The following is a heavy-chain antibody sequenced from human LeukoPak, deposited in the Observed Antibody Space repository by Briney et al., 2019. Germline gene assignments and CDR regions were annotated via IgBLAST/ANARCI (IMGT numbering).Heavy chain of an antibody. CDR3: AREGYYDSSGYYPPAYYFDY. V-gene: IGHV1-69*04. CDR1: GGTFSSYA. Sequence: SVKVSCKASGGTFSSYAISWVRQAPGQGLEWMGRIIPIFGIANYAQKFQGRITITADKSTSTAYMELSSLRSEDTAVYYCAREGYYDSSGYYPPAYYFDYWGQGTLVTVSS. J-gene: IGHJ4*02. D-gene: IGHD3-22*01. CDR2: IIPIFGIA.